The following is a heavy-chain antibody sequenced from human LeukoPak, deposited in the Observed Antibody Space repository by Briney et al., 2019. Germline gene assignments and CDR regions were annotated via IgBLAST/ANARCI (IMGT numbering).Heavy chain of an antibody. D-gene: IGHD3-22*01. CDR3: AKKYYYDSSGYSSDAFDI. CDR2: IYSGGST. J-gene: IGHJ3*02. Sequence: GGSLRLSCAASGFTFSSNHMTWVRQAPGKGLEWVSVIYSGGSTYYADSVKGRFIISRDNSKNTLSLQMNSLRAEDTAVYSCAKKYYYDSSGYSSDAFDIWGQGTLVTVSS. V-gene: IGHV3-53*01. CDR1: GFTFSSNH.